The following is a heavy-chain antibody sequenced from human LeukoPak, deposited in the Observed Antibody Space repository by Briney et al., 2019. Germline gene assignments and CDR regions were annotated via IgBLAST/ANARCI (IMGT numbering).Heavy chain of an antibody. D-gene: IGHD3-22*01. V-gene: IGHV3-11*04. Sequence: GGSLRLSCAASGFTFSDYYLSWIRQAPGKGPAWVSYIATGGKTYYTDSVKGRFTISRDNAKNSLYLQMNSLRAEDTAVYYCARDPRSYYDSSGYFAWGFDYWGQGTLVTVSS. CDR1: GFTFSDYY. CDR2: IATGGKT. J-gene: IGHJ4*02. CDR3: ARDPRSYYDSSGYFAWGFDY.